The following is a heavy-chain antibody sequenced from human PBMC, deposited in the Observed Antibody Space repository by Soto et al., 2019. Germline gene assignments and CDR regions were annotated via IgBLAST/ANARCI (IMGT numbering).Heavy chain of an antibody. CDR2: INPSGDGT. CDR3: GRDALGYDYVDV. D-gene: IGHD3-16*01. J-gene: IGHJ4*03. Sequence: GASVKVSCKAFGYTFNAFYMHWVRQAPGQGLEWMGGINPSGDGTSYAQKFQGRVTMTRDTSTSTVYMELSSLRAEDTAVYYRGRDALGYDYVDVWGQGTLVTVSS. V-gene: IGHV1-46*02. CDR1: GYTFNAFY.